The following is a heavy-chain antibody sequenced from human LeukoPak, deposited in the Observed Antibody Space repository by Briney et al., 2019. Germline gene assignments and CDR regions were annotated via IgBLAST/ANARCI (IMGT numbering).Heavy chain of an antibody. CDR3: ARHLPPWTQSFDY. J-gene: IGHJ4*02. CDR2: IYYSGST. Sequence: SEALSLTCTVSGGSISSYYWSWIRQPPGKGLEWIGYIYYSGSTNYNPSLKSRVTISVDTSKNQFSLKLSSVTAADTAVYYCARHLPPWTQSFDYWGQGTLVTVSS. CDR1: GGSISSYY. V-gene: IGHV4-59*08. D-gene: IGHD3/OR15-3a*01.